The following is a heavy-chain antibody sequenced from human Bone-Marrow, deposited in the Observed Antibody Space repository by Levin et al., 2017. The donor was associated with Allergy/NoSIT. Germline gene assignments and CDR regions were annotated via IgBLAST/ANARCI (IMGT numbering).Heavy chain of an antibody. CDR1: GFTFSSYA. V-gene: IGHV3-30-3*01. Sequence: RAGGSLRLSCAASGFTFSSYAMHWVRQAPGKGLEWVAVISYDGSNKYYADSVKGRFTISRDNSKNTLYLQMNSLRAEDTAVYYCARDEAFDIVVVVAGWVRSWFDPWGQGTLVTVSS. D-gene: IGHD2-15*01. CDR2: ISYDGSNK. J-gene: IGHJ5*02. CDR3: ARDEAFDIVVVVAGWVRSWFDP.